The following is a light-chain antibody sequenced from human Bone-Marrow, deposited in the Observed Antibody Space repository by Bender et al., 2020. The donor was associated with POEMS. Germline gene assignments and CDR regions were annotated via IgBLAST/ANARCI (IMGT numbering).Light chain of an antibody. J-gene: IGLJ2*01. CDR3: QVWDSARDVE. V-gene: IGLV3-21*02. CDR1: NIGSKN. CDR2: DAS. Sequence: SYVLTQPPSVAVDPGQTARITCGGDNIGSKNVHWHQQKPGQAPVLVVYDASDRPSGIPERFSGSKSGSTATLTVSRVEAGDEADYFCQVWDSARDVEFGGGTKLTVL.